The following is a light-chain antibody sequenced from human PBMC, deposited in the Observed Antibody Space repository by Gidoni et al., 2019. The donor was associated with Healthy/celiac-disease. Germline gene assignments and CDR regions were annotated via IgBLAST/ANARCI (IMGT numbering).Light chain of an antibody. Sequence: SYVLTPPPSVSVAPGQTARITCGGNNIGSNSVHWYQQKPGQAPVLVIYYDSDRPSGIPERFSGSNSGNTATLTSSRVEAGDEADYYCQVWDSSSDHAAVVFGGGTKLTVL. CDR1: NIGSNS. CDR2: YDS. J-gene: IGLJ2*01. V-gene: IGLV3-21*04. CDR3: QVWDSSSDHAAVV.